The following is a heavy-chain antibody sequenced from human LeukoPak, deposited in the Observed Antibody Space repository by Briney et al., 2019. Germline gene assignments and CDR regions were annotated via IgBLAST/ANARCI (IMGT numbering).Heavy chain of an antibody. CDR1: GFTFSSYW. D-gene: IGHD3-3*01. J-gene: IGHJ4*02. V-gene: IGHV3-74*01. CDR3: ARARVYDFWSGYHDY. CDR2: INSDGSST. Sequence: GGSLRLSCAASGFTFSSYWMHWVRQAPGKGLVWVSRINSDGSSTSYADSVKGRFTISRDNAKNTLYPQMNSLRAEDTAVYYCARARVYDFWSGYHDYWGQGTLVTVSS.